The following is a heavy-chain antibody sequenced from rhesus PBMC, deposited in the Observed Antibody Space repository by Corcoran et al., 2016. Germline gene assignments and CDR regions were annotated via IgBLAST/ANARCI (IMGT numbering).Heavy chain of an antibody. Sequence: QVQLQESGPGLVKPSETLSLTCAVSGASISSSWWTWIRQSPGKGLEWIGEIDGNCGNTHSHPSLKSRVTISKDASKSHFSLMLNSVTAADAAVYYCARVPLYFLDWVWGQGVLVTVSS. CDR1: GASISSSW. CDR2: IDGNCGNT. J-gene: IGHJ4*01. V-gene: IGHV4-80*01. CDR3: ARVPLYFLDWV. D-gene: IGHD3-3*01.